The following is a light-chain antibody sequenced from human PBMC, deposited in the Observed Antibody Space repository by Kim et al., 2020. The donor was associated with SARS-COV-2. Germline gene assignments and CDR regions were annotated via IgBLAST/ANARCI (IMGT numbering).Light chain of an antibody. V-gene: IGLV1-51*01. Sequence: GQTVTISCSGSYTNLGNNYLAWYRQFPGSAPELLIYDNNKRPLQISGRFSASKSGTSATLGISGLQTGDEADYYCGTWDSRLNSLVFGGGTQLTVL. CDR2: DNN. J-gene: IGLJ2*01. CDR3: GTWDSRLNSLV. CDR1: YTNLGNNY.